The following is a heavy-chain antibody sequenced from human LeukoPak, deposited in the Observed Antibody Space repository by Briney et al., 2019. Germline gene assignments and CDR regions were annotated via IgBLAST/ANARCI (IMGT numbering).Heavy chain of an antibody. CDR3: ARWRGVTMTRRRNDGFDH. J-gene: IGHJ4*02. V-gene: IGHV1-8*01. D-gene: IGHD3-22*01. CDR1: GYTFTNYD. Sequence: ASVKVSCKASGYTFTNYDINWVRQATGQGLEWLGWVNPNGGNTGYAQKFQGRLTMTRNTSISTAYMELSSLRSEDTAVYYCARWRGVTMTRRRNDGFDHWGQGTLVTVSS. CDR2: VNPNGGNT.